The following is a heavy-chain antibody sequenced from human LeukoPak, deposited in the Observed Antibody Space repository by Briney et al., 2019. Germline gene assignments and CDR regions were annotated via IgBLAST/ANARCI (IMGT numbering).Heavy chain of an antibody. D-gene: IGHD5-24*01. CDR3: ARIHSEDGRYYFHFMDV. J-gene: IGHJ6*03. CDR1: GSISGYY. V-gene: IGHV4-4*09. CDR2: IYTSGST. Sequence: SETLSLTCTVSGSISGYYWSWIRQPPGKGLEWIGYIYTSGSTNYNPSLESRVTISVDTSKNQFSLDLSSVTAADTAVYYCARIHSEDGRYYFHFMDVWGKGTTVTVSS.